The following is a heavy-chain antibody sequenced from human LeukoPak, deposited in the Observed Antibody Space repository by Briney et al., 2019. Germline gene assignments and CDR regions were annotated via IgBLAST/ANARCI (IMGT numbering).Heavy chain of an antibody. CDR1: GFTVSSNY. J-gene: IGHJ4*02. Sequence: GGSLRLFCAASGFTVSSNYMSWVRQAPGKGLEWVSVICSGGSTYYADSVKGRFTISRHNSKNTLYLQMHILRAEDTAVYYCARDFVSLRDGYNEYWGQGTLVTVSS. CDR2: ICSGGST. D-gene: IGHD5-24*01. CDR3: ARDFVSLRDGYNEY. V-gene: IGHV3-53*04.